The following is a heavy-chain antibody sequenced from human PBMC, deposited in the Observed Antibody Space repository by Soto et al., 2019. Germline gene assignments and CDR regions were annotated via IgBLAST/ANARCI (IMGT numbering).Heavy chain of an antibody. CDR1: GYSFTNYG. CDR3: AKDRGVAPPVAGNPHYYYYMDV. CDR2: ISAFNGNT. Sequence: QDQLVQSGAEVKKPGASVTVSCKASGYSFTNYGVTWVRQAPGQGLEWMGWISAFNGNTHYAQNLQGRVTMTTDPTASTANLELRSLRSHDTAVYYCAKDRGVAPPVAGNPHYYYYMDVWGKGTTVTVSS. V-gene: IGHV1-18*01. D-gene: IGHD6-19*01. J-gene: IGHJ6*03.